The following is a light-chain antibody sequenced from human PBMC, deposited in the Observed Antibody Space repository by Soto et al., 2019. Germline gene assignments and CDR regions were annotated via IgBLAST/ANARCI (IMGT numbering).Light chain of an antibody. Sequence: QSVLTQPASVSGAPGQSITISCTGSSNDVGGYKYVSWYQHRPGTAPKLITFEVNNRPSGVSGRFSGSRSANTASLTISGLLSQDEADYYCSSYSSDNILSYVFGTGTKVTV. J-gene: IGLJ1*01. V-gene: IGLV2-14*01. CDR2: EVN. CDR1: SNDVGGYKY. CDR3: SSYSSDNILSYV.